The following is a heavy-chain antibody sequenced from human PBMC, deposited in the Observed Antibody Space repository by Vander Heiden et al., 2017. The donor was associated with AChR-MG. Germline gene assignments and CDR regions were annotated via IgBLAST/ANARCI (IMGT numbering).Heavy chain of an antibody. D-gene: IGHD3-22*01. CDR1: GGTFSSYA. Sequence: QVQLVQSGAVVMKPGSSVKVSCKASGGTFSSYAISWVRQAPGQGLEWMGGIIPIIGTANYAQKFQGRVTITADESTSTAYRELSGLRSEDTAVYYCARALRDYYDSSGYSNWFDPWGQGTLVTVSS. V-gene: IGHV1-69*01. J-gene: IGHJ5*02. CDR2: IIPIIGTA. CDR3: ARALRDYYDSSGYSNWFDP.